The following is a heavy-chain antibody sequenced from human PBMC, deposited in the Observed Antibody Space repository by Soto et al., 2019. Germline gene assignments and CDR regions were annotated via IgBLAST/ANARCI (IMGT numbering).Heavy chain of an antibody. J-gene: IGHJ5*02. CDR2: ISLYSDGT. D-gene: IGHD2-2*01. Sequence: GSVKVSYETYFSPFSNSGITWVRQAPGQPLEWLGWISLYSDGTNYAQKFQGRVSMTTDTSTTTAYMELRSLRSDDTAVYYCARVVPGAEAWFGPWGQGTLVTVSS. CDR3: ARVVPGAEAWFGP. V-gene: IGHV1-18*01. CDR1: FSPFSNSG.